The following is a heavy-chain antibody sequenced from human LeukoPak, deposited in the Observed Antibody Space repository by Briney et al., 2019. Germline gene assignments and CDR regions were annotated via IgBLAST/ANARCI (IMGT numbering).Heavy chain of an antibody. CDR2: INPNNGVT. D-gene: IGHD1-26*01. Sequence: GASVKVSCKASGYTFTSYDINWVRQATGQGLEWMGWINPNNGVTKYTQKFQGRVTMTRDTSITTAYMELSRLTSDDTAVYYCARDAFYSGWSRFDFWGQGTLVTVSS. CDR3: ARDAFYSGWSRFDF. CDR1: GYTFTSYD. J-gene: IGHJ4*02. V-gene: IGHV1-2*02.